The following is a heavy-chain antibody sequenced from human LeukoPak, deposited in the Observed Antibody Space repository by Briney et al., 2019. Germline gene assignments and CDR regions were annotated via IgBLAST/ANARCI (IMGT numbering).Heavy chain of an antibody. V-gene: IGHV1-2*02. CDR2: INPKSGDT. Sequence: ASVKVSCKASGYTFTYYYIHWVRQGPGQGLEWMGWINPKSGDTNYAQKFQGRVTMTRDTSISTAYMELSRLRSDDTAEYYCARVTGAFDIWGQGTMVTVSS. CDR1: GYTFTYYY. J-gene: IGHJ3*02. D-gene: IGHD1-14*01. CDR3: ARVTGAFDI.